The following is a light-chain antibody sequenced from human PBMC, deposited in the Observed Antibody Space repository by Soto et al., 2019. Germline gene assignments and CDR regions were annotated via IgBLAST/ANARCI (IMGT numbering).Light chain of an antibody. CDR1: SSNIGAPYD. CDR3: QSYDNSLSGHVI. CDR2: GNN. V-gene: IGLV1-40*01. Sequence: QSVLTQPPSVSGAPGQKVAISCTGSSSNIGAPYDVHWYQQLPGTAPKLLIYGNNNRPSGAPDRFSGSKSGTSASLTITGLQPDDEADYYCQSYDNSLSGHVIFGGGTKLTVL. J-gene: IGLJ2*01.